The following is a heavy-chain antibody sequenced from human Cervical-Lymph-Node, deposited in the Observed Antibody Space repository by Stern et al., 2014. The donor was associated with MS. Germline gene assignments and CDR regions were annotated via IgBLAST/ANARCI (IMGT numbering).Heavy chain of an antibody. V-gene: IGHV5-51*03. Sequence: VQLVQSGAEVKKPGESLKISCEASGYLFDDYWIGWVRQMSGRGLELVAIIFPRDSNTRYSPSVQGQVTISAAKSISTAYLPWSSLKASDPPMYYCARSPATPSGYDRFDYWGQGALVTVSS. CDR3: ARSPATPSGYDRFDY. CDR1: GYLFDDYW. CDR2: IFPRDSNT. D-gene: IGHD5-12*01. J-gene: IGHJ4*02.